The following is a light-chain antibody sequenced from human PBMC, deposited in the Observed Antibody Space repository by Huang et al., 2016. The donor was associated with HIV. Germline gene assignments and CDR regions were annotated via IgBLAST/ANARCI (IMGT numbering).Light chain of an antibody. V-gene: IGKV1-39*01. Sequence: DTQMTQSPSSLSASVGDRVTITCRASQSIGSYLNWYQQKSGKVPKLLIYTASSLQSGVPASFSGSVSGTNFSLTISSLLSEDFATYYCQQTHDAPHTFGQGTRVEIK. CDR3: QQTHDAPHT. CDR2: TAS. J-gene: IGKJ1*01. CDR1: QSIGSY.